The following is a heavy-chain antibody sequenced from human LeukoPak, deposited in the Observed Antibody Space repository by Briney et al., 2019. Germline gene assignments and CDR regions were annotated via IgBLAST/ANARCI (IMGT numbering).Heavy chain of an antibody. V-gene: IGHV3-11*04. J-gene: IGHJ4*02. CDR3: AREGRRTYDDFDY. Sequence: GGSLRLSCAASGFTFSDDYMSWIRQAPGKGLEWVSYISSSGSTTYYADSVKGRFTISRDNAKNSLYLQMNSLGAEDTAVFYCAREGRRTYDDFDYWGQGTLVTVSS. CDR1: GFTFSDDY. D-gene: IGHD1-1*01. CDR2: ISSSGSTT.